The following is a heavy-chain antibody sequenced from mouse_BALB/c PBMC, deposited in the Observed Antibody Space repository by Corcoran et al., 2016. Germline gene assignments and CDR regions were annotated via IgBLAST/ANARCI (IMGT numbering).Heavy chain of an antibody. Sequence: EVQLQQSGPELVKPGDSAKLSCKASGYTFTNYYMKWVKQSHGKSREWIGDINPNNGDTGYNQKFKGKATLTVDKSSSTAYMQLNSLTSEDSAVYCCARDFDWYFDVWGAGTTFTVSS. CDR1: GYTFTNYY. V-gene: IGHV1-26*01. J-gene: IGHJ1*01. CDR2: INPNNGDT. CDR3: ARDFDWYFDV.